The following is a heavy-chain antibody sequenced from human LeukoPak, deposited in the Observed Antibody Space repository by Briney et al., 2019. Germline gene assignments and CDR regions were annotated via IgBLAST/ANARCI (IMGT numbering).Heavy chain of an antibody. D-gene: IGHD5-18*01. V-gene: IGHV4-34*01. CDR2: INHSGST. J-gene: IGHJ4*02. CDR3: ARGHRSYGS. Sequence: SETLSLTCAVYGGPFSGYYWSWIRQPPGKGLEWIGEINHSGSTNYNPSLKSRVTISVDTSKNQFSLKLSSVTAADTAVYYCARGHRSYGSWGQGTLVTVSS. CDR1: GGPFSGYY.